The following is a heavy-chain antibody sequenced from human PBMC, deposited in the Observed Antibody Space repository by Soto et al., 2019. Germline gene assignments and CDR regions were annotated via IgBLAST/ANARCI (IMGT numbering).Heavy chain of an antibody. CDR2: IIPIFGTA. D-gene: IGHD6-13*01. V-gene: IGHV1-69*06. Sequence: RASVKVSCKASGGTFSSYAISWVRQAPGQGLEWMGGIIPIFGTANYAQKFQGRVTITADKSTSTAYMELSSLRSEDTAVYYCAVTRTGYSSSWYPSGHWFDPWGQGTLVTVSS. J-gene: IGHJ5*02. CDR1: GGTFSSYA. CDR3: AVTRTGYSSSWYPSGHWFDP.